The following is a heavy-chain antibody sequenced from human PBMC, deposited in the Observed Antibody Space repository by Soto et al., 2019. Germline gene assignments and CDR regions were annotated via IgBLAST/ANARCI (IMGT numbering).Heavy chain of an antibody. Sequence: GGSLRLSCAASGFTFSGSAMHWVRQASGKGLEWVGRIRSKANSYATAYAASVKGRFTISRDDSKNTAYLQMNSLKTEDTAVYYCTRHGLNGVYYYYYYMDVWGKGTTVTVSS. CDR2: IRSKANSYAT. D-gene: IGHD2-8*01. J-gene: IGHJ6*03. CDR3: TRHGLNGVYYYYYYMDV. V-gene: IGHV3-73*01. CDR1: GFTFSGSA.